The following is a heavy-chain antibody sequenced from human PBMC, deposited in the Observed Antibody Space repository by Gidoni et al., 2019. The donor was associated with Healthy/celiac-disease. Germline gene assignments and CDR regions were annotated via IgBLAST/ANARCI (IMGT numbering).Heavy chain of an antibody. CDR3: AKVSEGIAVAGGWFDP. CDR2: ISWNSGSI. CDR1: GFTFDDYA. V-gene: IGHV3-9*01. D-gene: IGHD6-19*01. Sequence: EVQLVESGGGLVQPGRSLRLSCAASGFTFDDYAMHWVRQAPGKGLEWVSGISWNSGSIGYADSVKGRFTISRDNAKNSLYLQMNSLRAEDTALYYCAKVSEGIAVAGGWFDPWGQGTLVTVSS. J-gene: IGHJ5*02.